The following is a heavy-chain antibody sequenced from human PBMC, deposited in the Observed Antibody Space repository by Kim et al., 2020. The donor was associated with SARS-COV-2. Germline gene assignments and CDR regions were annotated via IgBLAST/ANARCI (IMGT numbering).Heavy chain of an antibody. CDR3: VNGGDGMDV. J-gene: IGHJ6*02. D-gene: IGHD3-10*01. CDR2: GAGT. V-gene: IGHV3-64D*06. Sequence: GAGTYYAESAKGRFIISRDNSKNTLYLQMSSLRTEDTAVYFCVNGGDGMDVWGQGTTVTVSS.